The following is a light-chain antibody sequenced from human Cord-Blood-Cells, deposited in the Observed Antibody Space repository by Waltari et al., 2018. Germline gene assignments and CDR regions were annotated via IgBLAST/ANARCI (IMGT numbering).Light chain of an antibody. CDR3: SSYAGSNNLV. V-gene: IGLV2-8*01. Sequence: QSALTQPPPASGSPGQSATISCTGTSSAVGGYNYVSWYQQHPGQAPKLIIYEVSKRPAGVPDRFSGSKSGNTASLTVSGLQAEYEADYYCSSYAGSNNLVFGGGTKLTVL. CDR1: SSAVGGYNY. CDR2: EVS. J-gene: IGLJ2*01.